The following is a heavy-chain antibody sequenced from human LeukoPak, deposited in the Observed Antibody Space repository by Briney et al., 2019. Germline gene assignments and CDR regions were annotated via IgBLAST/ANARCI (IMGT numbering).Heavy chain of an antibody. CDR3: ARDYGGDLPTTYYYYYGMDV. CDR2: IIPTFGTA. D-gene: IGHD2-21*02. Sequence: SVKVSCKASGGTFSSYAISWVRQAPGQGLEWMGGIIPTFGTANYAQKFQGRVTITADESTSTAYMELSSLRSEDTAVYYCARDYGGDLPTTYYYYYGMDVWGQGTTVTVS. J-gene: IGHJ6*02. V-gene: IGHV1-69*01. CDR1: GGTFSSYA.